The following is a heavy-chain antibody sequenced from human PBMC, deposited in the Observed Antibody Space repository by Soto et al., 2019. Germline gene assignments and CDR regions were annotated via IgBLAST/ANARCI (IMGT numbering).Heavy chain of an antibody. CDR3: ARDHRYSSSFFDY. J-gene: IGHJ5*01. D-gene: IGHD6-6*01. Sequence: APLKRSCKASGYAMTEYRIGCVLQTHEKGLEWIGWISAYNGNTNYAQKFQGRVTVTTDTSTTTAYMEVRYLRSDDTAVYYCARDHRYSSSFFDYCSQGTLGTGSS. V-gene: IGHV1-18*04. CDR1: GYAMTEYR. CDR2: ISAYNGNT.